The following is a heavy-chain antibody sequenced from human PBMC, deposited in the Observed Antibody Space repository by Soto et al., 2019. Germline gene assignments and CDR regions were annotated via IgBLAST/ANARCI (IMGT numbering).Heavy chain of an antibody. Sequence: GASVKVSCKASGYSFTRYHMHWVRQAPGQGLEWMGWINPVSGVTNQAQKFQGRVTMTRDTSITTTYMELNSLTADDTAVYYWARAVVHKNARFDPWGQGALGTVSP. J-gene: IGHJ5*02. CDR3: ARAVVHKNARFDP. CDR1: GYSFTRYH. V-gene: IGHV1-2*02. CDR2: INPVSGVT. D-gene: IGHD2-15*01.